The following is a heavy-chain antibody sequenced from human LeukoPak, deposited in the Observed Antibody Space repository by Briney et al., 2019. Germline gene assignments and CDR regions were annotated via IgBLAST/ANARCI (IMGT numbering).Heavy chain of an antibody. CDR1: GFTFSSYA. V-gene: IGHV3-23*01. Sequence: GGSLRLSCAASGFTFSSYAMSWVRQAPGKGLEWVSAISGSGGSTYYADSVKGRFAISRDNSKNTLYLQMNSLRAEDTAVYYCAKDKDFWSGYQFDYWGQGTLVTVSS. J-gene: IGHJ4*02. D-gene: IGHD3-3*01. CDR3: AKDKDFWSGYQFDY. CDR2: ISGSGGST.